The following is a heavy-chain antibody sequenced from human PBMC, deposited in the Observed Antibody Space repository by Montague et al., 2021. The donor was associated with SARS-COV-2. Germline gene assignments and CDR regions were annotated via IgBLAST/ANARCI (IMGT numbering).Heavy chain of an antibody. V-gene: IGHV3-13*04. J-gene: IGHJ2*01. CDR3: ARAGYSSSWPLLLYWYFDL. CDR1: GFTFSSYD. Sequence: SLRLSCAASGFTFSSYDMHWVRQATGKGLEWVSAIGTAGDTYYPGSVKGRFTISRENAKNSLDLQMNSLRAGDTAVYYCARAGYSSSWPLLLYWYFDLWGRGTLVTVSS. D-gene: IGHD6-13*01. CDR2: IGTAGDT.